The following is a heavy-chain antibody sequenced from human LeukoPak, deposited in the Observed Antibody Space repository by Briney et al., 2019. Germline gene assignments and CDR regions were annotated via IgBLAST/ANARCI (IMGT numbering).Heavy chain of an antibody. V-gene: IGHV1-18*01. J-gene: IGHJ4*02. D-gene: IGHD2-15*01. CDR1: GYTFTHYD. CDR2: ISPYSGDT. Sequence: ASVTVSCKPSGYTFTHYDICWVRQAPGQGLEWMGRISPYSGDTYYAQKLQGRVTMTTDTSTRTAYLQLESLTSDDTAVYYCARKRGGCYPDWGQGTLVIVSS. CDR3: ARKRGGCYPD.